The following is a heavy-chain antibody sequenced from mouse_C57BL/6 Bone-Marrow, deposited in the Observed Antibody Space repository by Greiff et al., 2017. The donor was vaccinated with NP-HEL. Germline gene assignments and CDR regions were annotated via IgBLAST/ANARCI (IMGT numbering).Heavy chain of an antibody. CDR1: GFTFSSYA. V-gene: IGHV5-9-1*02. CDR2: ISSGGDYI. CDR3: TRDLTAYAMDY. Sequence: DVMLVESGEGLVKPGGSLKLSCAASGFTFSSYAMSWVRQTPEKRLEWVAYISSGGDYIYYADTVKGRFTISRDNARNNLYLQMSSLKSEDTAMYYCTRDLTAYAMDYWGQGTSVTVSS. D-gene: IGHD1-2*01. J-gene: IGHJ4*01.